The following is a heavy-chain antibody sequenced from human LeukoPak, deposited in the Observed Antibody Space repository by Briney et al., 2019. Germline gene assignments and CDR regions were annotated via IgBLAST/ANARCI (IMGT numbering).Heavy chain of an antibody. CDR2: IYYSGST. V-gene: IGHV4-31*03. Sequence: KPSETLSLTCTVSGGSISSGGYYWRWIRQHPGKGLEWIGYIYYSGSTYYNPSLKSRFTISVDTSKNQFSLKLSSVTAADTAVYYCARVSGSSADYWGQGTLVTVSS. CDR3: ARVSGSSADY. CDR1: GGSISSGGYY. D-gene: IGHD1-26*01. J-gene: IGHJ4*02.